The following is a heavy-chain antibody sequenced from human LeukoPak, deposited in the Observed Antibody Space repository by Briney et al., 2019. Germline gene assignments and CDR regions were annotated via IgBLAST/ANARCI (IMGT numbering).Heavy chain of an antibody. CDR3: ASYSSGWYTSFDY. Sequence: GGSLRLSCAASGFTVSSEYMNWVRQAPGKGLEWVANIKQDGSEKYYVDSVKGRFTISRDNAKNSLYLQMNSLRAEDTAVYYCASYSSGWYTSFDYWGQGTLVTVSS. D-gene: IGHD6-19*01. CDR1: GFTVSSEY. V-gene: IGHV3-7*01. CDR2: IKQDGSEK. J-gene: IGHJ4*02.